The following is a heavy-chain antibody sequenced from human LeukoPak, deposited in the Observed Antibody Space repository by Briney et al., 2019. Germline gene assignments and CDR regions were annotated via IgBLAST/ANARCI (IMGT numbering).Heavy chain of an antibody. CDR1: GFTFSDRY. Sequence: GGSLRLSCAASGFTFSDRYMDWGRKAPGKGLEWVGRTRNRAKSYTTEYAASVKGRFTISRDDSKNSLYLQMNSLKTEDTAVYYCARSGSYYFDYWGQGTLVTVSS. CDR2: TRNRAKSYTT. D-gene: IGHD3-10*01. J-gene: IGHJ4*02. V-gene: IGHV3-72*01. CDR3: ARSGSYYFDY.